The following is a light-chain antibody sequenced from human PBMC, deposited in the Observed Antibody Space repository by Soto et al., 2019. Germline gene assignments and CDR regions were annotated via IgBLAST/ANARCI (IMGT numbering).Light chain of an antibody. CDR2: GAS. V-gene: IGKV3D-20*02. Sequence: EIVLTQSPGTLSLSPGERATLSCRASQSVSSSYLAWYQQKPGQAPRLLIYGASNRATGIPARFSGSGSGTDFTLTISGLEPEDFAIYYCQKRGNWPQFGQRRLLEIK. CDR3: QKRGNWPQ. J-gene: IGKJ5*01. CDR1: QSVSSSY.